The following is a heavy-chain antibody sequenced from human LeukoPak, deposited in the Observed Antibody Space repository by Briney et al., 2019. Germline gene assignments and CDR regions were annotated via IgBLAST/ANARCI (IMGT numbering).Heavy chain of an antibody. D-gene: IGHD5-18*01. CDR2: IYYSGDT. Sequence: SETLSLTCTVSGGSMRSYYWSWIRQPPGKALEWIGYIYYSGDTNYNPSLKSRVTISVDTSKNQFSLKLSSVTAADTAVYYCARETIRSDGPVDTAMVGIFDYWGQGTLVTVSS. CDR1: GGSMRSYY. CDR3: ARETIRSDGPVDTAMVGIFDY. J-gene: IGHJ4*02. V-gene: IGHV4-59*01.